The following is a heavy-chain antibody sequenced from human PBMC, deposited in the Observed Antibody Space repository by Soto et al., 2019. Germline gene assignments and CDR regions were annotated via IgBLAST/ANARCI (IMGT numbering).Heavy chain of an antibody. CDR1: GGTFSSYA. CDR2: IIPIFDTT. Sequence: GASVKVSCKASGGTFSSYAISWVRQAPGQGLEWMGGIIPIFDTTNYAQRFQGRVTITAAESTSTAYMELSSLRSEDTAVYYCARHDCISSSCYYYYYGMDVWGQGTTVTVSS. J-gene: IGHJ6*02. V-gene: IGHV1-69*13. CDR3: ARHDCISSSCYYYYYGMDV. D-gene: IGHD2-2*01.